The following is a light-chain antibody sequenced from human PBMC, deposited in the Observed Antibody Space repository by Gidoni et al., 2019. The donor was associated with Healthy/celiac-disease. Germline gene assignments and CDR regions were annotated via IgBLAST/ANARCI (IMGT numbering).Light chain of an antibody. J-gene: IGKJ1*01. Sequence: DIVMTQSPLSLPVTPGEPASISCRSSQSLLHSNGYYYLDWYLQKPGQSPQLLIYLGSNRASGVPDRFSGSGSGTDFTLKISRVEAEDVGVYYCMQALQTPWTFGQXTKVEIK. CDR3: MQALQTPWT. CDR2: LGS. V-gene: IGKV2-28*01. CDR1: QSLLHSNGYYY.